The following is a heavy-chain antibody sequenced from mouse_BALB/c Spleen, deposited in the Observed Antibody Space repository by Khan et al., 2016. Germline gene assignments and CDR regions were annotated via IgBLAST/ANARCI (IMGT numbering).Heavy chain of an antibody. CDR2: ILPGSGSI. Sequence: QVQLQQSGAELMKPGASVKISCKATGYTFSSYWIEWIKQRPGHGLEWIGEILPGSGSIKNNEKIKGKATFSADTSSNTVYIQLSSLTSEDSAVYYCARMWDGYDPLFVYWGQGTLVTVSA. V-gene: IGHV1-9*01. J-gene: IGHJ3*01. D-gene: IGHD2-2*01. CDR1: GYTFSSYW. CDR3: ARMWDGYDPLFVY.